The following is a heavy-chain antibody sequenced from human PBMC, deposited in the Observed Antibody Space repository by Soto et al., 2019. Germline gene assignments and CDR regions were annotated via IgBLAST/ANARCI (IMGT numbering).Heavy chain of an antibody. J-gene: IGHJ5*02. D-gene: IGHD3-3*01. Sequence: SETLSLTCTVSGGSISSSSYYWGWIRQPPGKGLEWIGRIYYSGSTYYNPSLKSRVTISVDTSKNQFSLKLSFVTAADTAVYYCASLVSLFDFWSGYYSGWFDPWGQGTLVTVSS. CDR3: ASLVSLFDFWSGYYSGWFDP. CDR1: GGSISSSSYY. CDR2: IYYSGST. V-gene: IGHV4-39*01.